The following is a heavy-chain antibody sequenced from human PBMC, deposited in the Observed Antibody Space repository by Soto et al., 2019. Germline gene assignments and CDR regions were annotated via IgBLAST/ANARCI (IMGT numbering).Heavy chain of an antibody. V-gene: IGHV1-69*13. CDR3: AIFPTQDIVVVVAATAPDAFDI. CDR1: GGTFSSYA. Sequence: GASVKVSCKASGGTFSSYAISWVRQAPGQGLEWMGGIIPIFGTANYAQKFQGRVTITADESTSTAYMELSSLRSEDTAVYYCAIFPTQDIVVVVAATAPDAFDIWGQGTMVTVSS. CDR2: IIPIFGTA. D-gene: IGHD2-15*01. J-gene: IGHJ3*02.